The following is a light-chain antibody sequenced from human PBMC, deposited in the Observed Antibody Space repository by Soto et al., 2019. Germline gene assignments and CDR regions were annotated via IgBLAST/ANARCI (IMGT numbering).Light chain of an antibody. CDR2: AAS. V-gene: IGKV1-39*01. Sequence: DRQMAQSPTSLAPSVGRSINNTWRASQSISSYLNWYQQKPGKAPNLLIYAASSLQSGVPSRFSGSGSGTDFTLTISSLQPEDFATYYCQQSYSTLWTFGQGTKVDNK. CDR1: QSISSY. CDR3: QQSYSTLWT. J-gene: IGKJ1*01.